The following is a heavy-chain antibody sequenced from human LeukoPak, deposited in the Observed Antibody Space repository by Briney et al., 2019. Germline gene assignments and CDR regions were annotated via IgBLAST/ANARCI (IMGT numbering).Heavy chain of an antibody. J-gene: IGHJ4*02. CDR1: GFTFSSYT. CDR2: ISSNGGST. CDR3: VRTRGYSGYDYFDY. V-gene: IGHV3-64D*06. D-gene: IGHD5-12*01. Sequence: HPGGSLRLSCSASGFTFSSYTMHWVRQAPGKGLEYVSAISSNGGSTYYADSVKGRFTISRDNSKNTLYLQMSSLRAEDTAVYYCVRTRGYSGYDYFDYWGQGTLVTVSS.